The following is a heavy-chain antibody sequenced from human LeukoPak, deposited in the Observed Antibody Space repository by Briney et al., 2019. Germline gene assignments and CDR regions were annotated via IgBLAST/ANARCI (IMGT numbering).Heavy chain of an antibody. J-gene: IGHJ5*02. D-gene: IGHD2-15*01. Sequence: GGSLRLSCAASGFTFSNYFMHWVRQAPGKGLVWVSRINSDGTTTMYADSVKGRFTISRDNAKNTLYLQMNSLRDEDTAVYYCARRVDATRCFDPWGQGTLVAVSS. CDR1: GFTFSNYF. V-gene: IGHV3-74*03. CDR3: ARRVDATRCFDP. CDR2: INSDGTTT.